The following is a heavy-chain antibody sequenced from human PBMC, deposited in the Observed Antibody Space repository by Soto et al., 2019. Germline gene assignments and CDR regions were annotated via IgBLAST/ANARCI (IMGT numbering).Heavy chain of an antibody. V-gene: IGHV4-59*08. Sequence: QVQLQESGPRLVKPSETLSLTCSVSGASVTSDYWSWIRQPPEKGLEWIGYMHHSGTANYNPSLKSSVTISVDTSKNQFSLRLNSVTAADTALYYCARYYDFWTGLDYWGQGTLVTVSS. D-gene: IGHD3-3*01. CDR2: MHHSGTA. CDR3: ARYYDFWTGLDY. J-gene: IGHJ4*02. CDR1: GASVTSDY.